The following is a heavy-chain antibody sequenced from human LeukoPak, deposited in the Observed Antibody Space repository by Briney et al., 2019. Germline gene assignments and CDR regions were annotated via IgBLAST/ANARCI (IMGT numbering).Heavy chain of an antibody. CDR2: ISSSGSTI. D-gene: IGHD3-9*01. CDR1: GFTFSSYE. Sequence: GGSLRLSCAASGFTFSSYEMNWVRQAPGKGLEWVSYISSSGSTIYYADSVKGRFTISRDNAKNSLYLQMNSLRAEDTAVYYCARGNDILTGPYYYYGMDVWGKGTTVTVSS. V-gene: IGHV3-48*03. J-gene: IGHJ6*04. CDR3: ARGNDILTGPYYYYGMDV.